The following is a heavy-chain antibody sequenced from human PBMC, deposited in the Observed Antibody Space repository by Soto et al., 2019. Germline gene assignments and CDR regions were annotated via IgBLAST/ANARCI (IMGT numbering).Heavy chain of an antibody. V-gene: IGHV4-39*01. CDR1: GGSISSSSYY. D-gene: IGHD3-22*01. CDR3: ARQEFTMIVVVITGTNWFDP. J-gene: IGHJ5*02. CDR2: IYYSGST. Sequence: PSETLSLTCTVSGGSISSSSYYWGWIRQPPGKGLEWIGSIYYSGSTYYNPSLKSRVTISVDTSKNQFSLKLSSVTAADTAVYYCARQEFTMIVVVITGTNWFDPWGPGTLVTVSS.